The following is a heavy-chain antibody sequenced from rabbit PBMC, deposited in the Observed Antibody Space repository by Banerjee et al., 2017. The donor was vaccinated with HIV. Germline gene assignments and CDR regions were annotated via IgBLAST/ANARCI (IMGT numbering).Heavy chain of an antibody. J-gene: IGHJ4*01. CDR3: ARDLGGVIGWNFNL. CDR2: INSSSRNV. CDR1: GFSFSSKYY. Sequence: QSLEESGGDLVKPGASPTLTCTASGFSFSSKYYIHWVRQAPGKGLEWIGCINSSSRNVVYASWAKGRFTISKTSSTTVTLQMTSLTAADTATYFCARDLGGVIGWNFNLWGQGTLVTVS. D-gene: IGHD1-1*01. V-gene: IGHV1S40*01.